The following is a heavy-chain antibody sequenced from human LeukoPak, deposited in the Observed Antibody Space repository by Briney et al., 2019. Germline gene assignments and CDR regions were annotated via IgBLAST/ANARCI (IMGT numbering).Heavy chain of an antibody. CDR3: AREASYSSSWWYFDH. J-gene: IGHJ4*02. V-gene: IGHV3-66*01. CDR2: IYDGGSA. Sequence: GGSLRLSCAASGFTVSSKYISWVRQAPGKGQEWVSVIYDGGSADYADSVKGRFTISRDNSKSKVYLQMNSLRVEDTAVYYCAREASYSSSWWYFDHWGQGTLVTVSS. CDR1: GFTVSSKY. D-gene: IGHD6-13*01.